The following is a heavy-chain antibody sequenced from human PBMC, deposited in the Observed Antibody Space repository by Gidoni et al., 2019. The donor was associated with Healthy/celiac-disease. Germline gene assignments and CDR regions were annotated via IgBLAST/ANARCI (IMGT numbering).Heavy chain of an antibody. Sequence: AGFTFSSYSMNWVRQAPGKGLEWVSSISSSSSYIYYADSVKGRFTISRDNAKNSLYLQMNSLRAEDTAVYYCASDREDGDQGWFDPWGQGTLVTVSS. CDR1: GFTFSSYS. CDR2: ISSSSSYI. CDR3: ASDREDGDQGWFDP. J-gene: IGHJ5*02. V-gene: IGHV3-21*01. D-gene: IGHD4-17*01.